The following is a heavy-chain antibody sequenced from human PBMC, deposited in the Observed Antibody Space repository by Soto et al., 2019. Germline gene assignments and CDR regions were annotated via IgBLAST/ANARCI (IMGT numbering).Heavy chain of an antibody. D-gene: IGHD3-10*01. CDR1: GFTFSSYW. J-gene: IGHJ4*02. CDR2: IKQDGSEK. CDR3: ARAFRLDLWFGESNFDY. Sequence: EVQLVESGGGLVQPGGSLRLSCAASGFTFSSYWMSWVRQAPGKGLEWVANIKQDGSEKYYVDSVKGRFTISRDNAKNSLYLQMNSLRAEDTAVYYCARAFRLDLWFGESNFDYWGQGTLVTVSS. V-gene: IGHV3-7*01.